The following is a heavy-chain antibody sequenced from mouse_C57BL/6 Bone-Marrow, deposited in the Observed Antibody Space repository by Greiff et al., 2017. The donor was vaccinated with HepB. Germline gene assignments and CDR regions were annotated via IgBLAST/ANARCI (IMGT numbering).Heavy chain of an antibody. J-gene: IGHJ3*01. CDR2: SRNKANDYTT. D-gene: IGHD2-2*01. CDR1: GFTFSDFY. V-gene: IGHV7-1*01. CDR3: ARDDGYDGAWFAY. Sequence: EVNVVDSGGGLVQSGRSLRLSCATSGFTFSDFYMEWVRQAPGKGLEWIAASRNKANDYTTEYSASVKGRFIVSRDTSQSILYLQMNALRAEDTAIYYCARDDGYDGAWFAYWGQGTLVTVSA.